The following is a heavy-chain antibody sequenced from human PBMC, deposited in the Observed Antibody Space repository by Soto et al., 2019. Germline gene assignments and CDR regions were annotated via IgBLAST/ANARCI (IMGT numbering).Heavy chain of an antibody. CDR2: IYYRGNA. J-gene: IGHJ4*02. V-gene: IGHV4-39*01. Sequence: SETLSLTCSVSDDSINSDKYYWGWIRQPPGKGLEWIGSIYYRGNAYYNPSLQTRVTISLDKSKSQSSLKLNSVTAADSAVYFCARLEGLGTISYYSDFCGPAALVTRSS. D-gene: IGHD3-9*01. CDR3: ARLEGLGTISYYSDF. CDR1: DDSINSDKYY.